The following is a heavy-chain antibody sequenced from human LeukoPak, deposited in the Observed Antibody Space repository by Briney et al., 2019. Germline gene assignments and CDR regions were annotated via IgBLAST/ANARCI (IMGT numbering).Heavy chain of an antibody. D-gene: IGHD3-22*01. CDR2: VYYSGSS. V-gene: IGHV4-59*08. CDR1: GGSISSYY. Sequence: SETLSLTCTVSGGSISSYYWSWIRQPPGKGLDWIGYVYYSGSSNYNPSLKSRVTVSVDTSKNQFSLKLSSVTAADTAVYYCARHYDSSGYWYYFDYWGQGALVTVSS. CDR3: ARHYDSSGYWYYFDY. J-gene: IGHJ4*02.